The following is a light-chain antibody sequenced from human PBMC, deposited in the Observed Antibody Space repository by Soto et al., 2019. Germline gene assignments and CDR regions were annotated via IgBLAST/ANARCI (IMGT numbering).Light chain of an antibody. CDR2: AAS. CDR1: QSISRY. V-gene: IGKV1-39*01. CDR3: QQSYNTLFT. Sequence: DIQMTESPSALSASVGDRVTITCRASQSISRYLNWYQQKPGKAPEPLIYAASSLQSGVPSRFSGSGSGTDFTLTISSLQPEDSATYYCQQSYNTLFTFGPGTKVEIK. J-gene: IGKJ3*01.